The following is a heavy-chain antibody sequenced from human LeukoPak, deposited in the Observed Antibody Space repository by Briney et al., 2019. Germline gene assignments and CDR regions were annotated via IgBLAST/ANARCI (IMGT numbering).Heavy chain of an antibody. Sequence: SETLSLTCTVSGGSISSSSYYWGWIRQPPGKGLEWIGSIYYSGSTYYNPSLKSRVTISVDTSKNQFSLKLSSVTAADTAVYYCARYELTGTYYFDYWGQGTLVTVS. CDR1: GGSISSSSYY. CDR3: ARYELTGTYYFDY. J-gene: IGHJ4*02. V-gene: IGHV4-39*01. CDR2: IYYSGST. D-gene: IGHD7-27*01.